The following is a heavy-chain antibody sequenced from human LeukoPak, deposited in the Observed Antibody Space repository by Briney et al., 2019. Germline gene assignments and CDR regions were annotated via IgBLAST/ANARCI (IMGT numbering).Heavy chain of an antibody. D-gene: IGHD3-10*01. V-gene: IGHV4-39*01. CDR2: IYYSGST. CDR1: GDSISSSGYY. CDR3: AGAYYYGSGSPSAFDI. Sequence: SETLSLTCTVSGDSISSSGYYWGWIRQPPGRGLEWLGSIYYSGSTYYSPSLKSRVSISVDTSKNQFSLKLSSVTAADTAVFYCAGAYYYGSGSPSAFDIWGQGTMVTVST. J-gene: IGHJ3*02.